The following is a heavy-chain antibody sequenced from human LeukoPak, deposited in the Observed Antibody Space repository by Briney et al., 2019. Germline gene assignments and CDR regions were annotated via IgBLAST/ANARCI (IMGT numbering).Heavy chain of an antibody. CDR3: ARVMWGGNYYDSSGYLDY. CDR1: GYTFTGYY. CDR2: INPSGGST. V-gene: IGHV1-46*01. Sequence: ASVKVSCKASGYTFTGYYMHWVRQAPGQGLEWMGIINPSGGSTSYARKFQGRVTMTRDTSTSTVYMELSSLRSEDTAVYYCARVMWGGNYYDSSGYLDYWGQGTLVTVSS. D-gene: IGHD3-22*01. J-gene: IGHJ4*02.